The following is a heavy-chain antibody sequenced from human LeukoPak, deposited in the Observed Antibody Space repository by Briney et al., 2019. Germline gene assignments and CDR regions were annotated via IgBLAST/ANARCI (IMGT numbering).Heavy chain of an antibody. CDR3: ARDRVPRWEQQLEESYMDV. V-gene: IGHV3-33*01. CDR2: IWYDGSNK. CDR1: GLTFSSYG. Sequence: GGSLRHSCAASGLTFSSYGMHWVRQAPGKGLEWVAVIWYDGSNKYYADSVKGRFTISRDNSKNTLYLQMNSLRAEDTAVYYCARDRVPRWEQQLEESYMDVWGQGTTVTVSS. D-gene: IGHD6-13*01. J-gene: IGHJ6*03.